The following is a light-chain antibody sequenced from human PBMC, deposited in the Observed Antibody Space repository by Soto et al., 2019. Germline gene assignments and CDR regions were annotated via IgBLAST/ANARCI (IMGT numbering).Light chain of an antibody. CDR3: QPYGISPRT. V-gene: IGKV3-20*01. Sequence: EVVLTQSPGTLSLSPGERATLSCRASQSISSNYLAWYQQKPGQAPRLLIYGASSRATGIPDRFSGSGSGTDFTLTISRLEPEDFAVYYCQPYGISPRTFGPGTKVEIK. J-gene: IGKJ1*01. CDR1: QSISSNY. CDR2: GAS.